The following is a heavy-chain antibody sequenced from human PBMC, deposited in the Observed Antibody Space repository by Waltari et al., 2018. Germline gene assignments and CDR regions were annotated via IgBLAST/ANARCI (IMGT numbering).Heavy chain of an antibody. J-gene: IGHJ6*02. CDR3: ARLKMALGSLGGGMDV. Sequence: QLQLQESGPGLVKPSATLSLTCTVSGGPISSSSYSWGWIRQPPGKGLEWIGSIYYSGSTYYNPSLKSRVTISVDTSKNQFSLKLSSVTAADTAVYYCARLKMALGSLGGGMDVWGQGTTVTVSS. CDR2: IYYSGST. V-gene: IGHV4-39*07. CDR1: GGPISSSSYS. D-gene: IGHD3-16*01.